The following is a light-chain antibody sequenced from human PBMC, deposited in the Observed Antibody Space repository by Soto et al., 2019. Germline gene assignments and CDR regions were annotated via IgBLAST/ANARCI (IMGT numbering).Light chain of an antibody. Sequence: QSALTQAASVSGSPGQSITISCTGTSSDVDFYNYVSWYQRHPGKAPKLMIYDVNNRPSGVSNRFSGSKSGNTASLTISGLQTEDEALYYCSSYTTSRTVVFGGGTKLTVL. V-gene: IGLV2-14*03. CDR2: DVN. CDR3: SSYTTSRTVV. J-gene: IGLJ2*01. CDR1: SSDVDFYNY.